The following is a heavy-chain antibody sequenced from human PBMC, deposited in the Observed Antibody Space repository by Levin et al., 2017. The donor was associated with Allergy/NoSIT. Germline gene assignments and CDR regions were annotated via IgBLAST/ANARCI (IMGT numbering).Heavy chain of an antibody. D-gene: IGHD5-12*01. CDR3: ATAIPGYSGYVEIYYYYYYMDV. CDR1: GGTFSSYA. CDR2: IIPIFGTA. V-gene: IGHV1-69*06. Sequence: GGSLRLSCKASGGTFSSYAISWVRQAPGQGLEWMGGIIPIFGTANYAQKFQGRVTITADKSTSTAYMELSSLRSEDTAVYYCATAIPGYSGYVEIYYYYYYMDVWGKGTTVTVSS. J-gene: IGHJ6*03.